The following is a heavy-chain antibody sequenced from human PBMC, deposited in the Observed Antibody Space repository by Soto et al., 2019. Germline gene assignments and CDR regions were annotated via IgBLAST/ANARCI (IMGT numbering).Heavy chain of an antibody. D-gene: IGHD2-15*01. CDR2: RYYSEST. Sequence: PSETLSLTCTVSGGSITTGGYYWSWIRQLPGKGLEWIGHRYYSESTYYNPSLKSRVSISLDTSNNQFSLKLSFVTAADTAMYYCARTKCSGGSCYSWSLDYWGQGTPVTVSS. CDR3: ARTKCSGGSCYSWSLDY. CDR1: GGSITTGGYY. J-gene: IGHJ4*02. V-gene: IGHV4-31*03.